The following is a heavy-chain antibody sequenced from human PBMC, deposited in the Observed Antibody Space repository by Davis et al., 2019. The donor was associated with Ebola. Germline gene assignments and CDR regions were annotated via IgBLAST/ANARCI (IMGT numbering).Heavy chain of an antibody. J-gene: IGHJ4*02. CDR1: GYTFTSYG. CDR3: ARDQYCTNGVCYTYYDY. D-gene: IGHD2-8*01. Sequence: ASVQVSCQASGYTFTSYGISWVRQAPGQGLEWMGLINPSGGSTSYAQNFQGRVIMTRDTSTSTAYMELRSLRSDDTAVYYCARDQYCTNGVCYTYYDYWGQGTLVTVSS. CDR2: INPSGGST. V-gene: IGHV1-46*01.